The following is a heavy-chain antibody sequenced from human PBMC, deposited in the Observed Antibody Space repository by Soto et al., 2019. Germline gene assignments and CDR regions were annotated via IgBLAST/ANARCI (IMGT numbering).Heavy chain of an antibody. V-gene: IGHV4-39*01. D-gene: IGHD2-15*01. CDR2: IYYSGST. CDR1: GGSISSSSYY. J-gene: IGHJ5*02. CDR3: ARPTSGKGHHPSTEDKYSWFDP. Sequence: QLQLQESGPGLVKPSEPLSLTCTVSGGSISSSSYYWGWIRQPPGKGLEWIGSIYYSGSTYYNPSLKSRVTLSVDTSKNQLSLKLSSVTAADTAVYYCARPTSGKGHHPSTEDKYSWFDPWGQGTLVTVSS.